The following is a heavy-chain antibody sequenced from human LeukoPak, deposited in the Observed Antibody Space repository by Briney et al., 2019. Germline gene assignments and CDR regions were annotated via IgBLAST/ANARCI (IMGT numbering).Heavy chain of an antibody. Sequence: ASVKVSCKVSGYTLTELSMHWVRQAPGKGLEWMGGFDPEDGETIYAQKFQGRVTMTEDTSTDTAYMELSSLRSEDTAVYYCAKAQARYCSSTSCYEYWGQGTLVTVSS. CDR1: GYTLTELS. CDR3: AKAQARYCSSTSCYEY. D-gene: IGHD2-2*01. V-gene: IGHV1-24*01. CDR2: FDPEDGET. J-gene: IGHJ4*02.